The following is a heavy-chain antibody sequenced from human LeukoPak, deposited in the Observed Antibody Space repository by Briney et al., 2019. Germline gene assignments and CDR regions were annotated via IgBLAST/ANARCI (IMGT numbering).Heavy chain of an antibody. D-gene: IGHD2-2*02. CDR3: ARGYCSSISCFTNDWFDP. CDR2: IYYSGST. J-gene: IGHJ5*02. Sequence: TSETLSLTCTVSGGSISSGDYYWNWLRQHPGKGLEWIGHIYYSGSTYYKPSLKSRVTISVDTSKNQFSLKLRSVTAADTAVYYCARGYCSSISCFTNDWFDPWGQGTLVTVSS. V-gene: IGHV4-31*03. CDR1: GGSISSGDYY.